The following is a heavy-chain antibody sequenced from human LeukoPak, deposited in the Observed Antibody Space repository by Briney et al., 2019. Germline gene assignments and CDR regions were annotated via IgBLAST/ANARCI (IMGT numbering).Heavy chain of an antibody. Sequence: GESLKISCKGSGYRFTSYWIGWVRQLPGKGLEWMGIIYPGDSDTRYSPSFQGQVTISADKSISTAYLQWSSLKASDSAMYYYARLKLGRLDYWGQGTLVTVSP. CDR1: GYRFTSYW. J-gene: IGHJ4*02. CDR2: IYPGDSDT. V-gene: IGHV5-51*01. CDR3: ARLKLGRLDY. D-gene: IGHD7-27*01.